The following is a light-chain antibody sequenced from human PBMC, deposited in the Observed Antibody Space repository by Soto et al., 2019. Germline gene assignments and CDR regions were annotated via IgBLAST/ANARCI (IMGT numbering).Light chain of an antibody. CDR3: QQYNSHPFT. Sequence: DIQMTQSPSTLSASVGDRVTITCRASQSVSSWLAWYQQKPGKAPKVLIYKASSLESGVPSRFSSSGSGTEFTLTISSLQPDDIATYYCQQYNSHPFTFGPGTKVDIK. V-gene: IGKV1-5*03. CDR2: KAS. J-gene: IGKJ3*01. CDR1: QSVSSW.